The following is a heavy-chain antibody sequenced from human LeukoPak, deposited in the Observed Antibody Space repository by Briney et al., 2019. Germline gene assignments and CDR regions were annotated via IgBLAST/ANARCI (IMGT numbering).Heavy chain of an antibody. V-gene: IGHV4-59*08. D-gene: IGHD6-19*01. CDR3: ARYGGAVAGIDAFDI. Sequence: PSETLSLTCTVSGGSISNYYWSWIRQPPGKGLEWIGYIYYSGSTNYNPSLKSRVTISVDTSKNQFSLKLSSVTAADTAVYYCARYGGAVAGIDAFDIWGQGTMVTVSS. CDR1: GGSISNYY. J-gene: IGHJ3*02. CDR2: IYYSGST.